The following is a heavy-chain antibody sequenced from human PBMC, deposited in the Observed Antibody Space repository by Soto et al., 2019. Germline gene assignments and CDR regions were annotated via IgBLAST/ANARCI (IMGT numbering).Heavy chain of an antibody. D-gene: IGHD3-10*01. Sequence: QVHLVQSGAEVKRPGASVKVACKTSGYTFSNYGITWVRQAPGQGLEWLGWISGYNGDTNYAQNHQGRVTLTRDTSTNTSYMELRSLSSDDTAVYYCARGSEGFQIWGQGTTVTVSS. CDR2: ISGYNGDT. CDR1: GYTFSNYG. V-gene: IGHV1-18*01. J-gene: IGHJ3*02. CDR3: ARGSEGFQI.